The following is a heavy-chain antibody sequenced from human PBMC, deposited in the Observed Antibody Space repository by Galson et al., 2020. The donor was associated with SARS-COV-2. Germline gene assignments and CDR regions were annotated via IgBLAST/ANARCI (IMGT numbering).Heavy chain of an antibody. Sequence: ASVKVSCKASGYSFSSYGISWVRQAPGQGLEWMGWISAYNGNTHFAQKFQDRVTMTTDTSTSTVYMELRSLRSDDTAVYYCARVSSKYDFWSGDYFPFEYWGQGALVTVSS. CDR3: ARVSSKYDFWSGDYFPFEY. J-gene: IGHJ4*02. CDR1: GYSFSSYG. D-gene: IGHD3-3*01. V-gene: IGHV1-18*01. CDR2: ISAYNGNT.